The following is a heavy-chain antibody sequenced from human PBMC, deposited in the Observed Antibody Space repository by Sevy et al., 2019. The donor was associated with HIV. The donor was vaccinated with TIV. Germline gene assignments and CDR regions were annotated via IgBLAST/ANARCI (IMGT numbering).Heavy chain of an antibody. J-gene: IGHJ5*02. Sequence: ASVKVSCKVSGYTFTTYDINWVRQATGQGLEWMGWMNPNSGNTGYAQKFQGRVTITRNTSISTAYMELSSLRSEDTAVYYCAREYSSGYLNWCDPWGQGTLVTVSS. V-gene: IGHV1-8*03. CDR1: GYTFTTYD. CDR2: MNPNSGNT. D-gene: IGHD3-22*01. CDR3: AREYSSGYLNWCDP.